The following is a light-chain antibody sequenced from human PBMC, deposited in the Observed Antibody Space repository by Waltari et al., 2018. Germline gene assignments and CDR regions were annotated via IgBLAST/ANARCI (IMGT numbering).Light chain of an antibody. Sequence: QSVLTQPPSASGTPGQRVPLSCSGSSSNIGSNTVTWYQQLPGTAPNLLISSNNQRPSGVPDRFSGSKSGTSASLAISGLQSEDEADYYCAAWDDSLNGYVFGTGTKVTVL. J-gene: IGLJ1*01. CDR3: AAWDDSLNGYV. CDR1: SSNIGSNT. V-gene: IGLV1-44*01. CDR2: SNN.